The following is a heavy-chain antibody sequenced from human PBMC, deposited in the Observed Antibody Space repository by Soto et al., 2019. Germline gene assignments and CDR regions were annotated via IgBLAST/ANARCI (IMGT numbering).Heavy chain of an antibody. CDR3: ARVGQGRYYFDY. CDR1: GFTFSSYW. J-gene: IGHJ4*02. CDR2: INRDGTST. V-gene: IGHV3-74*01. Sequence: GGSLRLSCAGSGFTFSSYWRHWVRQAPGKGLVWVSRINRDGTSTSYADSVKGRFTISRDNAKNTLYLQMNSLRAEDTAVYYCARVGQGRYYFDYWGQGTLVTVSS.